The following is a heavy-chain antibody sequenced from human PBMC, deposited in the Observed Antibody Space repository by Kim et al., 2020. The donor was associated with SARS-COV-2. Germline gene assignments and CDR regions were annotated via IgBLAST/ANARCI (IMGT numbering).Heavy chain of an antibody. CDR3: AKDLGPEYSSSPFRSARMSDY. D-gene: IGHD6-13*01. V-gene: IGHV3-23*01. CDR1: GFTFNNYA. CDR2: ISSSGGHT. Sequence: GGSLRLSCAASGFTFNNYAMNWVRQAPGKGLEWVSIISSSGGHTYYADSVKGRFTISRDNSKNALYLQMNSLRADDTAIYYCAKDLGPEYSSSPFRSARMSDYWGQGTLVTVSS. J-gene: IGHJ4*02.